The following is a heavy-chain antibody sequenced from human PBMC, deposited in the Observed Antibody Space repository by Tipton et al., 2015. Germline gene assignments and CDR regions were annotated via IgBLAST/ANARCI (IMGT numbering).Heavy chain of an antibody. CDR3: ARLRYSSGWYSRHYYYGMDV. J-gene: IGHJ6*02. CDR2: ISSSSSTI. Sequence: SLRLSCAASGFTFSDYSMNWVRLAPGKGLEWVSYISSSSSTIHYADSVKGRFTISRDNAEKSLYLQMDSLRDEDTAVYYCARLRYSSGWYSRHYYYGMDVWGQGTTVTVSS. V-gene: IGHV3-48*02. CDR1: GFTFSDYS. D-gene: IGHD6-19*01.